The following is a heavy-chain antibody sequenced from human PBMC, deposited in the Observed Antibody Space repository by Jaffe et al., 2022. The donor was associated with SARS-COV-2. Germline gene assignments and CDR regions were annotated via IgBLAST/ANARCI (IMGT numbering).Heavy chain of an antibody. J-gene: IGHJ4*02. CDR2: ISYDGSNK. D-gene: IGHD4-17*01. CDR3: VRGGDYGDYDGYYYFDY. V-gene: IGHV3-30*03. CDR1: GFTFSSYG. Sequence: QVQLVESGGGVVQPGRSLRLSCAASGFTFSSYGMHWVRQAPGKGLEWVAVISYDGSNKYYADSVKGRFTISRDNSKNTLYLQMNSLRAEDTAVYYCVRGGDYGDYDGYYYFDYWGQGTLVTVSS.